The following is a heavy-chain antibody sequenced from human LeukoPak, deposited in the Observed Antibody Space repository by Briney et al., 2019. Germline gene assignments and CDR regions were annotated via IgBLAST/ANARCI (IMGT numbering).Heavy chain of an antibody. CDR3: ARDYPPD. V-gene: IGHV3-74*01. CDR2: INSDEKTT. Sequence: GGSLRLSCAASEFTFSDYWMHWDRQAPGKGLVWVSRINSDEKTTTYADSVKGRFTISRDNAKNTLYPQMNSLSAEDTAVYYCARDYPPDWGQGTLVTVSA. J-gene: IGHJ4*02. CDR1: EFTFSDYW.